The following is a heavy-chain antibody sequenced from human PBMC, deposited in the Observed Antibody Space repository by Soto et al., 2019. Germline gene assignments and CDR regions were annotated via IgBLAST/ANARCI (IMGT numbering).Heavy chain of an antibody. V-gene: IGHV3-23*01. Sequence: PGGSLRLSCAASGFTFSSYAMSWVRQAPGKGLEWVSAISGSGGSTYYADSVKGRFTISRDNSKNTLYLQMNSLRAEDTAVYYCAKEREVVLLWFGALGSGMDVWGQGTTVTVSS. D-gene: IGHD3-10*01. J-gene: IGHJ6*02. CDR1: GFTFSSYA. CDR2: ISGSGGST. CDR3: AKEREVVLLWFGALGSGMDV.